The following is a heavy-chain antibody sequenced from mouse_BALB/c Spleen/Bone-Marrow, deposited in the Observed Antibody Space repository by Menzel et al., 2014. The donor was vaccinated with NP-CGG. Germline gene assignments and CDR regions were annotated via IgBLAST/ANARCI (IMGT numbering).Heavy chain of an antibody. V-gene: IGHV5-9-2*01. J-gene: IGHJ3*01. CDR1: GFTFSNYG. CDR3: ARHAYYDQTEVSFVY. D-gene: IGHD2-4*01. CDR2: ISGGGSYT. Sequence: EVQRVESGGGLVKSGGSLKLSCAASGFTFSNYGMSWVRQTPEKRLEWVATISGGGSYTFYSDSVKGRFTISRDNAKNNLYLQLSSLRSEDTALYYCARHAYYDQTEVSFVYWGQGTLATVSA.